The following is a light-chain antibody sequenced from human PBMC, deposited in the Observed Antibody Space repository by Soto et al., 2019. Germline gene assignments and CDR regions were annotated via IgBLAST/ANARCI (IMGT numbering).Light chain of an antibody. CDR2: EVT. Sequence: QSVLTQPASVSGSPGQSITISCTGTSSDIGGYKYVSWYQHHPGKAPKLVIYEVTNRPSGISNRFSGTKFGNTAYLTIAGLQAEDEADYYCSPYRSSATPYVFGTGTKLTVL. CDR3: SPYRSSATPYV. V-gene: IGLV2-14*01. CDR1: SSDIGGYKY. J-gene: IGLJ1*01.